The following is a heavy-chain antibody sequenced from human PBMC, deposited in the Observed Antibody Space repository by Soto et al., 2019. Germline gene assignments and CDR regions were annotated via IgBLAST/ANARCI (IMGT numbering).Heavy chain of an antibody. J-gene: IGHJ4*01. Sequence: GGSLRLSCVASGFTFSSYGIHWVRQAPGKGLEWVAVISYNGSKEYYADSVKGRFTISRDNSKNTLYLQMDSLRPEDTAVYYCAKEITVAGDFDYWGHGTLVNVSS. CDR3: AKEITVAGDFDY. CDR1: GFTFSSYG. D-gene: IGHD6-19*01. CDR2: ISYNGSKE. V-gene: IGHV3-30*18.